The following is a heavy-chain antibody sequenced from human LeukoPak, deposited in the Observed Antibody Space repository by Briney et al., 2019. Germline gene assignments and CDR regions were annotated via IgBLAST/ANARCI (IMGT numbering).Heavy chain of an antibody. D-gene: IGHD4-17*01. V-gene: IGHV3-7*01. J-gene: IGHJ4*02. CDR2: RKQDGSEK. CDR3: ARVAYGDYDFDY. Sequence: GGSLRLSCAASGFTFSSYWMSWVRQAPGKGLEWVANRKQDGSEKYYVDSVKGRFTISRDNAENSLYLQMNSLRAEDTAVYYCARVAYGDYDFDYWGQGTLVTVSS. CDR1: GFTFSSYW.